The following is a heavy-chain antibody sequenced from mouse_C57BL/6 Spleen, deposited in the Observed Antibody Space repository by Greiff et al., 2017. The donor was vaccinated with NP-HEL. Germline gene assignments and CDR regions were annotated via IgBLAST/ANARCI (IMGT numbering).Heavy chain of an antibody. CDR3: ARSFFTTVVADWYFDV. Sequence: VQLKDSVAELVRPGASVKLSCTASGFNIKNTYMHWVKQRPEQGLEWIGRIDPANGNTKYAPKFQGKATITADTSSNTAYLQLSSLTSEDTAIYYCARSFFTTVVADWYFDVWGTGTTVTVSS. D-gene: IGHD1-1*01. CDR1: GFNIKNTY. V-gene: IGHV14-3*01. J-gene: IGHJ1*03. CDR2: IDPANGNT.